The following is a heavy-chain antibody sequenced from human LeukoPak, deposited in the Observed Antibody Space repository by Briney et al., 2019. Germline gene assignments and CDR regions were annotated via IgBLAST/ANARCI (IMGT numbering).Heavy chain of an antibody. V-gene: IGHV3-48*03. J-gene: IGHJ6*04. CDR1: GFTFSTYE. D-gene: IGHD3-10*02. Sequence: TGGSLRLSCTASGFTFSTYEMSWVRQAPGKGLEWVSYISSYGSTIYYADSVKGRFTISRDNAKNSLYLQMNSLRAEDTAVYYCAELGITMIGGVWGKGTTVTISS. CDR2: ISSYGSTI. CDR3: AELGITMIGGV.